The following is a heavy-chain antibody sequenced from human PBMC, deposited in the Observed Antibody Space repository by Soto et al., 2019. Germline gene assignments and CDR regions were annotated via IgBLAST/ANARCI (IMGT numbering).Heavy chain of an antibody. CDR2: ISSWSNYI. V-gene: IGHV3-21*01. J-gene: IGHJ4*02. D-gene: IGHD2-15*01. CDR3: ARASDRGLRPHDF. Sequence: EVQLVESGGGLVKPGGSLRLSCSASGFTFNTYSMIWVRRAPGKGLEWVSFISSWSNYIYYADSVKGRFTSSRDNAKNSLYLQMNSLRAEDTAVYYCARASDRGLRPHDFWGQGTRVTVSS. CDR1: GFTFNTYS.